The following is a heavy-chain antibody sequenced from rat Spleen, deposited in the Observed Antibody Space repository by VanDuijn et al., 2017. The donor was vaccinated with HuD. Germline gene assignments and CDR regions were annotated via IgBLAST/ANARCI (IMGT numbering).Heavy chain of an antibody. J-gene: IGHJ2*01. CDR2: ISYDGSST. D-gene: IGHD1-5*01. CDR1: GFTFSNYG. V-gene: IGHV5-29*01. Sequence: EVQLVESGGGLVQPGRSLKLSCAASGFTFSNYGMAWVRQAPTKGLEWVAIISYDGSSTYYRDSVKGRFTISRDNAKSTLYLQMDSLRSEDTATYYCARLPYRYNYYFDYWGQGVMVTVSS. CDR3: ARLPYRYNYYFDY.